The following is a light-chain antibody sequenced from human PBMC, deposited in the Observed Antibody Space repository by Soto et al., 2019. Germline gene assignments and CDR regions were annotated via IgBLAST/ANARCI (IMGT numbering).Light chain of an antibody. Sequence: DIQMTQSPSSLSASIGDRVTITCRASQSISSYLNWYQQKPGKAPKLLIYAASTLQSGVPSRFSGSGSGTDFNLTISSLQHEDFATYYCKQSYSTPTFGGGTKVEIK. CDR3: KQSYSTPT. CDR2: AAS. CDR1: QSISSY. V-gene: IGKV1-39*01. J-gene: IGKJ4*01.